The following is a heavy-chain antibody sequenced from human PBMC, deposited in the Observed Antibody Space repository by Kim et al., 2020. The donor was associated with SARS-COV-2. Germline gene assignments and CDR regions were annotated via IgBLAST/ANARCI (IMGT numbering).Heavy chain of an antibody. J-gene: IGHJ4*02. CDR3: ARGGPYLVPAARDFDY. V-gene: IGHV4-34*01. CDR1: GGSFSGYY. D-gene: IGHD2-2*01. CDR2: INHSGST. Sequence: SETLSLTCAVYGGSFSGYYWSWIRQPPGKGLEWIGEINHSGSTNYNPSLKSRVTISVDTSKNQFSLKLSSVTAADTAVYYCARGGPYLVPAARDFDYWGQGTLVTVSS.